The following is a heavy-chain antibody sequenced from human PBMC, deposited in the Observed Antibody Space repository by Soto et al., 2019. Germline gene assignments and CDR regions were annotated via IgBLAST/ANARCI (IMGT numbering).Heavy chain of an antibody. V-gene: IGHV4-4*02. J-gene: IGHJ4*02. CDR2: SYHSGST. D-gene: IGHD6-13*01. CDR1: GGSISSSNW. CDR3: ARAAMGGSSWPFDY. Sequence: QVQLQESGPGLVKPSGTLSLTCAVSGGSISSSNWWSWVRQPPGKGLEWIGESYHSGSTNYNPSLNSRVAISVEKSKNQFSLKRSSVAAAETAVYYCARAAMGGSSWPFDYWGQGTLVTVSS.